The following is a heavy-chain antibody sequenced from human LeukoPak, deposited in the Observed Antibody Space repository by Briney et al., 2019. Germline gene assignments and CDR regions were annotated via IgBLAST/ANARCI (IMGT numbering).Heavy chain of an antibody. D-gene: IGHD2-2*01. CDR1: GFTLSSYD. Sequence: GGSLRLSCAASGFTLSSYDMHWVRQAPGKGLEWVAVISYDGGNEYYADSVKGRFTISRDNSKNTLYLQMNSLRAEDTAVYYCAKEFSSRFDYWGQGTLVTVSS. V-gene: IGHV3-30*18. CDR2: ISYDGGNE. CDR3: AKEFSSRFDY. J-gene: IGHJ4*02.